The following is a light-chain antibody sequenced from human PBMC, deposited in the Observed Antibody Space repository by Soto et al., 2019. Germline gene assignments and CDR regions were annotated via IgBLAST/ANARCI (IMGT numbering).Light chain of an antibody. CDR3: SSYRSGSTLVV. Sequence: QSVLTQPASVSGSPGQSITISCTGTSSDVGAYNYVSWYQQHPGKAPKVMIYDVSNRPSGVSNRFSGSKSGNTASLIISGLRTEDEADYYCSSYRSGSTLVVFGGGTQLTVL. V-gene: IGLV2-14*01. J-gene: IGLJ2*01. CDR2: DVS. CDR1: SSDVGAYNY.